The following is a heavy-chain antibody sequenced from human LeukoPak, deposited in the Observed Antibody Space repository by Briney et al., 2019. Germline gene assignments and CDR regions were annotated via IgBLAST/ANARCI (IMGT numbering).Heavy chain of an antibody. CDR2: IDWDDDK. V-gene: IGHV2-70*11. J-gene: IGHJ5*02. CDR3: ARMRGSSWYGGYWFDP. CDR1: GFSLSTSGVC. D-gene: IGHD6-13*01. Sequence: ESGPTLVNPTQTLTLTCTFSGFSLSTSGVCVSWIRQPPGKALEWLARIDWDDDKYYSTSLKTRLTISKDTSKNQVVLTMTNMDPVDTATYYCARMRGSSWYGGYWFDPWGQGTLVTVSS.